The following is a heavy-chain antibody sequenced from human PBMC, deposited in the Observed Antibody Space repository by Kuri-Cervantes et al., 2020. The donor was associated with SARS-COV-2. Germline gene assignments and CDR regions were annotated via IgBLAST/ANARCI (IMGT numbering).Heavy chain of an antibody. CDR3: ARGPLYSSSWYDWFDP. V-gene: IGHV3-74*01. J-gene: IGHJ5*02. Sequence: GESLKISCAASGFTLSSYGMHWVRQAPGKGLVWVSRINSDGSSTSYADSVKGRFTISRDNAKNTLYLQMNSLRAEDTAVYYCARGPLYSSSWYDWFDPWGQGTLVPSPQ. CDR2: INSDGSST. D-gene: IGHD6-13*01. CDR1: GFTLSSYG.